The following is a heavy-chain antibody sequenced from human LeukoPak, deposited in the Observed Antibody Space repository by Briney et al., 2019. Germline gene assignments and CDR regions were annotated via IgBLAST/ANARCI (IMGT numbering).Heavy chain of an antibody. D-gene: IGHD3-10*01. CDR2: INHSGST. CDR3: VRGVIMRSRYYYYYYYMDV. V-gene: IGHV4-34*01. CDR1: GGSFSGYY. Sequence: ASEALSLTCAVYGGSFSGYYWSWIRQPPGKGLEWIGEINHSGSTNYNPSLKSRVTISVDTSKNQFSLKLSSVTAADTAVYYCVRGVIMRSRYYYYYYYMDVWGKGTTVTVSS. J-gene: IGHJ6*03.